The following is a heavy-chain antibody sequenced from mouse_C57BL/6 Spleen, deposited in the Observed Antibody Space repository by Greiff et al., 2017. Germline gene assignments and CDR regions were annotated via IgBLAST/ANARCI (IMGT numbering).Heavy chain of an antibody. CDR3: ARSYGSRDFDY. CDR2: IDPSDSYT. D-gene: IGHD1-1*01. V-gene: IGHV1-50*01. Sequence: QVQLQQPGAELVKPGASVKLSCKASGYTFTSYWMQWVKQRPGQGLEWIGEIDPSDSYTNYNQKFKGKATLTVDTSSSTAYMPLSSLTSEDSAVYYCARSYGSRDFDYWGQGTTLTVSS. J-gene: IGHJ2*01. CDR1: GYTFTSYW.